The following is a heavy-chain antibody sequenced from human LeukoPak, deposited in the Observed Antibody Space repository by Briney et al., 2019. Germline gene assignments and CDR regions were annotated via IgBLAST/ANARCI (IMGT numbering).Heavy chain of an antibody. Sequence: GESLQISCQGSGYSFTSYWIGWVGQMPGKGLEWMGIIYPGDFDTRYSTSFQGQVTISADKSISTAYLQWSSLKASDTAMYYCATTPYYYDSSGRPPPYYFDYWGQGTLVTVSS. CDR1: GYSFTSYW. D-gene: IGHD3-22*01. J-gene: IGHJ4*02. CDR2: IYPGDFDT. V-gene: IGHV5-51*01. CDR3: ATTPYYYDSSGRPPPYYFDY.